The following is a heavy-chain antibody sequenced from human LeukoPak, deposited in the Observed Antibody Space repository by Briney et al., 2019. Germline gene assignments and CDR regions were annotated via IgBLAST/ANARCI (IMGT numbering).Heavy chain of an antibody. Sequence: SETLSFTCTVSGDSISGYYWSWIRQPPGKGLEWIGNIYYSGTTNYNPSLKSRVTISVDTSKNQFSLKLSSVTAADTAIYYCARGGSYHGYWGQGTLVTVSS. V-gene: IGHV4-59*01. CDR3: ARGGSYHGY. CDR1: GDSISGYY. J-gene: IGHJ4*02. CDR2: IYYSGTT. D-gene: IGHD1-26*01.